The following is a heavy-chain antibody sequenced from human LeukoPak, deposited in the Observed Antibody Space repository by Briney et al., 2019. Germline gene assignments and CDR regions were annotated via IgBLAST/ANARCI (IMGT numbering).Heavy chain of an antibody. D-gene: IGHD3-16*01. CDR2: MTPNSGNT. CDR1: GYTFTNYD. CDR3: ARNLYESGEFDY. Sequence: ASVKVSCKASGYTFTNYDINWVRQATGQGLEWLGWMTPNSGNTGYAQKFQGRVTLTRDTSIGTAYMELSSLTSEDTAVYFCARNLYESGEFDYWGQGTLVTVSS. J-gene: IGHJ4*02. V-gene: IGHV1-8*01.